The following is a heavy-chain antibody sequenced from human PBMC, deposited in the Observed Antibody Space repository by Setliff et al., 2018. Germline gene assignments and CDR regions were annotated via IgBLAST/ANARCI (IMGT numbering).Heavy chain of an antibody. Sequence: VKVSCKASGYTFTGYYMHWVRQAPGQGLEWMGRINPNSGGTNYAQKFQGRVTMTRDTSISTAYMGLSRLRSDDTAVYYCARSNYDILTRNWFDPWGQGTLVTVSS. CDR1: GYTFTGYY. J-gene: IGHJ5*02. V-gene: IGHV1-2*06. CDR2: INPNSGGT. CDR3: ARSNYDILTRNWFDP. D-gene: IGHD3-9*01.